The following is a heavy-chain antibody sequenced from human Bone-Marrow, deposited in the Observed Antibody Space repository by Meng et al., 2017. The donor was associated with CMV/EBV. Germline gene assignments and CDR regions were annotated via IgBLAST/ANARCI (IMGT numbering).Heavy chain of an antibody. V-gene: IGHV4-39*07. Sequence: QLPLQESGPGLVKLSETLSLTCTVAGGSISSSSYYWGWIRQPPGKGLEWIGSIYYSGSTYYNPSLKSRVTISVDTSKNQFSLKLSSVTAADTAVYYCARAPPHYYDSSGYSVDYWGQGTLVTVPS. CDR1: GGSISSSSYY. CDR2: IYYSGST. D-gene: IGHD3-22*01. J-gene: IGHJ4*02. CDR3: ARAPPHYYDSSGYSVDY.